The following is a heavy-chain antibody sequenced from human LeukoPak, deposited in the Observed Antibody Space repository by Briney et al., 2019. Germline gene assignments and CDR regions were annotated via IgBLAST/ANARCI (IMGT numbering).Heavy chain of an antibody. CDR1: GGSISSSNW. D-gene: IGHD6-19*01. Sequence: SETLSLTCAVSGGSISSSNWWSWVRQPPGKGLEWIGEIYHSGSTNYNPSLKSRVTISLDKSKNQFSLKLSSVTAADTAVYYCARVQWLAGGGPFDYWGQGTLVTVSS. CDR2: IYHSGST. CDR3: ARVQWLAGGGPFDY. V-gene: IGHV4-4*02. J-gene: IGHJ4*02.